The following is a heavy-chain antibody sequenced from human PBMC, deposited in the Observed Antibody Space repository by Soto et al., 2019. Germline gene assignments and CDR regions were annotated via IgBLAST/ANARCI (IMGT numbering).Heavy chain of an antibody. J-gene: IGHJ6*03. CDR2: IIPILGIA. Sequence: SVKVSCKASGGTFSSYTISWVRQAPGQGLEWMGRIIPILGIANYAQKFQGRVTITADKSTSTAYMELSSLRSEDTAVYYCAREGYDILTGYYETTYYYCSMDVWGKGTTVTVSS. CDR1: GGTFSSYT. D-gene: IGHD3-9*01. CDR3: AREGYDILTGYYETTYYYCSMDV. V-gene: IGHV1-69*04.